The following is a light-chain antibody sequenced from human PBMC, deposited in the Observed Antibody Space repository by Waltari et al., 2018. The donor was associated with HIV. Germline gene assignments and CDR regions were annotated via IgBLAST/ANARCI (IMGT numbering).Light chain of an antibody. CDR3: SSYAGNYNLV. CDR2: EVY. J-gene: IGLJ3*02. V-gene: IGLV2-8*01. CDR1: SSDIGGYDF. Sequence: QSALTQPPSASGSPGQSVPIPCTGSSSDIGGYDFVSWFQHHPGKAPKLVIYEVYKRPSGVPDRFSGSKSGNTASLTVSGLQAEDEAYYHCSSYAGNYNLVFGGGTKLTVL.